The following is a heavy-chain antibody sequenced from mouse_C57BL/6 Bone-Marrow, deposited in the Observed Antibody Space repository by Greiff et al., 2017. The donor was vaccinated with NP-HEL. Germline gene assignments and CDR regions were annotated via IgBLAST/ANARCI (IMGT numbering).Heavy chain of an antibody. J-gene: IGHJ2*01. CDR2: ISYDGSN. CDR3: ARVSPTGYRDY. CDR1: GYSITSGYY. V-gene: IGHV3-6*01. D-gene: IGHD2-10*01. Sequence: EVHLVESGPGLVKPSQSLSLTCSVTGYSITSGYYWNWIRQFPGNKLEWMGYISYDGSNNYNPSLKNRISITRDTSKNQFFLKLNSVTTEDTATYYCARVSPTGYRDYWGQGTTLAVSS.